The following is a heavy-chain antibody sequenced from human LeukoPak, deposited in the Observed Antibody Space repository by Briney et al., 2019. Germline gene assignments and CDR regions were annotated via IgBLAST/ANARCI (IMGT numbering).Heavy chain of an antibody. CDR1: GFTFSSYW. CDR2: IKHDGSEK. D-gene: IGHD3-3*01. J-gene: IGHJ3*02. Sequence: TGGSLRLSCAASGFTFSSYWMSWVRQAPGKGLEWVANIKHDGSEKYYVDSVKGRFTISRDNAKNSLYLQMNSLRAEDTAVYYCARDFGFRYDAFDIWGQGTMVTVSS. CDR3: ARDFGFRYDAFDI. V-gene: IGHV3-7*01.